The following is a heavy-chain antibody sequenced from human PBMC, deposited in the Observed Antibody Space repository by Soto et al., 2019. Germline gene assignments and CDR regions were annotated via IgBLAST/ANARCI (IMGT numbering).Heavy chain of an antibody. J-gene: IGHJ4*02. CDR2: ISWNSGSI. D-gene: IGHD6-19*01. CDR1: GFTFDDYA. Sequence: ELQLVESGGGLVQPGRSLRLSCAASGFTFDDYAMHWVRQAPGKGLEWVSGISWNSGSIGYADSVKGRFTISRDNAKNSLYLQMNSLRAEDTALYYCAKDISPRWLVPDYWGQGTLVTVSS. V-gene: IGHV3-9*01. CDR3: AKDISPRWLVPDY.